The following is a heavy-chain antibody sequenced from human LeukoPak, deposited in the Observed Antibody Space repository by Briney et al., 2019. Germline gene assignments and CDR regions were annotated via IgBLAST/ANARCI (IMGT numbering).Heavy chain of an antibody. CDR2: ISSTSTYM. J-gene: IGHJ4*02. CDR1: GFTFSSYS. Sequence: KSGGSLRLSCAASGFTFSSYSINWVRQAPGKGLEWVSSISSTSTYMHYADSVKGRFTISRDNAKNSLFLQMNSLRAEDTAVYYCAKNTFCSSSSCQTALDYWGQGTLVTVSS. CDR3: AKNTFCSSSSCQTALDY. D-gene: IGHD2-15*01. V-gene: IGHV3-21*01.